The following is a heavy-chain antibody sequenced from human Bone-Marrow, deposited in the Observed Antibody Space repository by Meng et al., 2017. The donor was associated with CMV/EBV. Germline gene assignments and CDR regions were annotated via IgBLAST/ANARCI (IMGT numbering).Heavy chain of an antibody. V-gene: IGHV1-69*05. J-gene: IGHJ6*02. CDR2: IIPIFGTA. CDR3: ASGLLPSIQLWSSTPLYYYYYGMDV. Sequence: SVKVSCKASGGSFSTYSISWVRQAAGQGLEWMGRIIPIFGTANYAQKFQGRVTITTDESTSTAYMELSSLRSEDTAVYYGASGLLPSIQLWSSTPLYYYYYGMDVWGQGTTVTVSS. D-gene: IGHD5-18*01. CDR1: GGSFSTYS.